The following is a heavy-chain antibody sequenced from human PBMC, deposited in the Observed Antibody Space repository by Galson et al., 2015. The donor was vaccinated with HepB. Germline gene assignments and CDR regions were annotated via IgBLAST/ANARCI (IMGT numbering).Heavy chain of an antibody. CDR3: TTGGYYGSGSYYPPDGYYYYGMDV. V-gene: IGHV3-15*07. Sequence: SLRLSCAASGFTFSNAWMNWVRQAPGKGLEWVGRIKSKTDGGTTDYAAPVKGRFTISRDDSKNTLYLQMNSLKTEDTAVYYCTTGGYYGSGSYYPPDGYYYYGMDVWGQGTTVTVSS. J-gene: IGHJ6*02. CDR2: IKSKTDGGTT. CDR1: GFTFSNAW. D-gene: IGHD3-10*01.